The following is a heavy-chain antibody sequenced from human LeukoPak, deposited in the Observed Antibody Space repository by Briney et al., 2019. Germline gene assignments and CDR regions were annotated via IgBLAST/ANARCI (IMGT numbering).Heavy chain of an antibody. Sequence: GGSLRLSCAASGFTFSSYWMSWVRQAPGKGLEWVGRIKSKTDGGTTDYAAPVKGRFTISRDDSKNTLYLQMNSLKTEDTAVYYCTTDNREDGYNYSFDAFDIWGQGTMVTVSS. CDR2: IKSKTDGGTT. V-gene: IGHV3-15*01. J-gene: IGHJ3*02. D-gene: IGHD5-24*01. CDR1: GFTFSSYW. CDR3: TTDNREDGYNYSFDAFDI.